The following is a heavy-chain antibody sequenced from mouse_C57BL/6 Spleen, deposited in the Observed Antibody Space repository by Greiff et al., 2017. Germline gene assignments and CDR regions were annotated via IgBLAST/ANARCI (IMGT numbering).Heavy chain of an antibody. D-gene: IGHD1-1*01. CDR1: GYTFTDYE. V-gene: IGHV1-15*01. J-gene: IGHJ3*01. Sequence: QVQLQQSGAELVRPGASVTLSCKASGYTFTDYEMHWVKQTPVHGLEWIGAIDPETGGPAYNQKFKGKAILTADKSSSTAYMELRSLTSADSAVYYCTRGDYYGSIAGFAYWGQGTLGTVSA. CDR3: TRGDYYGSIAGFAY. CDR2: IDPETGGP.